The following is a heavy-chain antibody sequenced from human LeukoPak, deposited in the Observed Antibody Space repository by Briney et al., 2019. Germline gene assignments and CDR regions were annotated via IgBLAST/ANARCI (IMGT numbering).Heavy chain of an antibody. CDR3: AKVGCSGGSCYPYYYGMDG. J-gene: IGHJ6*02. CDR1: GFTFSSYA. CDR2: ISGSGGST. Sequence: PGGSLRLSCAASGFTFSSYAMSWVRQAPGKGLEWVSAISGSGGSTYYAGSVKGRFTISRDNSKNTLYLQMNSLRAEDTAVYYCAKVGCSGGSCYPYYYGMDGWGQGTTVTVSS. V-gene: IGHV3-23*01. D-gene: IGHD2-15*01.